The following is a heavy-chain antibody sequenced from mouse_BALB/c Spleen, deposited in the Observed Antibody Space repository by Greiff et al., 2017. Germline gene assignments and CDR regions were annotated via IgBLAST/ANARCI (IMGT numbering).Heavy chain of an antibody. CDR1: GFTFSSFG. CDR2: ISSGSSTI. Sequence: VESGGGLVQPGGSRKLSCAASGFTFSSFGMHWVRQAPEKGLEWVAYISSGSSTIYYADTVKGRFTISRDNPKNTLFLQMTSLRSEDTAMYYCARSGYYGYAMDYWGQGTSVTVSS. CDR3: ARSGYYGYAMDY. V-gene: IGHV5-17*02. J-gene: IGHJ4*01. D-gene: IGHD1-1*01.